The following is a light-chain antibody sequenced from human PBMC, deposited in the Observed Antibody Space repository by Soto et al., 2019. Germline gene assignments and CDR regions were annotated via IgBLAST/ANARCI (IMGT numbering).Light chain of an antibody. CDR2: DAS. Sequence: DIQMTQSPSTLSASVGDRVTITCRASQSISSWLAWYQQKPGKAPKLLIYDASSLESGVPSRFSGSGSGTEFTPTISSLQPHDFATYSCQQYNSYPFTFGPGTKVDIK. J-gene: IGKJ3*01. V-gene: IGKV1-5*01. CDR3: QQYNSYPFT. CDR1: QSISSW.